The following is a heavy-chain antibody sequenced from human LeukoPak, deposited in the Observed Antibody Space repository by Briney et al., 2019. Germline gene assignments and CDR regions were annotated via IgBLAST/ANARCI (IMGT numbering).Heavy chain of an antibody. CDR1: GFTFSIYW. CDR2: ISSEGSST. V-gene: IGHV3-74*01. CDR3: ARERTDGGYCSSTSCYPYFDY. D-gene: IGHD2-2*01. Sequence: PGGSLRLSCAASGFTFSIYWMHWVRQAPGKGLVWVSRISSEGSSTTYADSVKGRFTISRDNAKDTLYLQMNSLRAEDTAVYYCARERTDGGYCSSTSCYPYFDYWGQGTLVTVSS. J-gene: IGHJ4*02.